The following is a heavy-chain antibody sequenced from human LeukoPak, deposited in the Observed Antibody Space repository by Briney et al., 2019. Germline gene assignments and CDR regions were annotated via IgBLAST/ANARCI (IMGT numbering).Heavy chain of an antibody. Sequence: PSETLSLTCTVSGGSISSSSYYWGWIRQPPGKGLEWIGSIYYSGSTYYNPSLKSRVTISVDTSKNQFSLKLSSVTAADTAVYYCARLTGSGVRGVPRYYYYMDVWGKGTTVTVSS. CDR2: IYYSGST. D-gene: IGHD3-10*01. V-gene: IGHV4-39*07. CDR1: GGSISSSSYY. J-gene: IGHJ6*03. CDR3: ARLTGSGVRGVPRYYYYMDV.